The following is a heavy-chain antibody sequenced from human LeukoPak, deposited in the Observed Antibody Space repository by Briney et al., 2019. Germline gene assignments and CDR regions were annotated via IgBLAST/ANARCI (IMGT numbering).Heavy chain of an antibody. J-gene: IGHJ6*02. CDR1: GGSISSDGYS. V-gene: IGHV4-30-2*01. D-gene: IGHD4-23*01. CDR3: AATVVTPWDYYYYGMDV. Sequence: NASQTLSLTCAVSGGSISSDGYSWSWIRQPPGKGLEWIGYIYHSGSTYYNPSLKSRVTISVDRSKNQFSLKLSSVTAADTAVYYCAATVVTPWDYYYYGMDVWGQGTTVTVSS. CDR2: IYHSGST.